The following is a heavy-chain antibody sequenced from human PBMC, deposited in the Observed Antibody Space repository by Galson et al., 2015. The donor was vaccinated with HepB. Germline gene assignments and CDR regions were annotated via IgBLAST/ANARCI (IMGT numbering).Heavy chain of an antibody. CDR2: ISGSGTGT. CDR3: AKEPKNLGNITFDH. V-gene: IGHV3-23*01. J-gene: IGHJ4*02. Sequence: SLRLSCAASGFTFRSYAMSWVRQAPGKGLEWVSTISGSGTGTYYADSVRGRFTVSRDNSKNTVSLEMNSLRAEDTAVYYCAKEPKNLGNITFDHWGQGTLVTVSS. D-gene: IGHD1-14*01. CDR1: GFTFRSYA.